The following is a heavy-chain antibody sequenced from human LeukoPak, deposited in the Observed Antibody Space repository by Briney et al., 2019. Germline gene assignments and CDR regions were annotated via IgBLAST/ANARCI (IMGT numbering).Heavy chain of an antibody. J-gene: IGHJ5*01. Sequence: ASVKVSCKASGYTFTSYAMNWVRQAPGQGLEWMGWMNPNSGNPAYAQEFQGRATVSGNISISTAYLELRSLKSEDTAVYYCAKGPASGDSWGQGTLVTVSS. D-gene: IGHD3-10*01. V-gene: IGHV1-8*03. CDR3: AKGPASGDS. CDR2: MNPNSGNP. CDR1: GYTFTSYA.